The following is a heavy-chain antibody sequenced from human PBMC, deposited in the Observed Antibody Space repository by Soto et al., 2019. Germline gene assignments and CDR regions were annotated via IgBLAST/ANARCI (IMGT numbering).Heavy chain of an antibody. CDR3: AKNWNWGSLVH. V-gene: IGHV4-59*08. CDR1: GDSICIES. D-gene: IGHD7-27*01. CDR2: IYYGGST. Sequence: SETLSLTCTVSGDSICIESWSWIRQSPGKGLEWIGFIYYGGSTNYNPSLKSRVTISVDTPKNQFSLKLSSVTAADTAVYYCAKNWNWGSLVHWGQGTLVTVS. J-gene: IGHJ4*02.